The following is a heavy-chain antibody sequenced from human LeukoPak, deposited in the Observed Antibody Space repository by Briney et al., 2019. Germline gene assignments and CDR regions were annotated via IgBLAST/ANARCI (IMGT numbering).Heavy chain of an antibody. CDR3: AKDRDIVVVVAAHYYCGMDV. CDR1: GFTFDDYA. D-gene: IGHD2-15*01. V-gene: IGHV3-23*01. Sequence: GGSLRLSFATSGFTFDDYAMHWVRQAPGKGLEWVSAISGSGGSTYYADSVKGRFTISRDNSKNTLYLQMNSLRPEDTAVYYCAKDRDIVVVVAAHYYCGMDVWGQGTTVTVSS. J-gene: IGHJ6*02. CDR2: ISGSGGST.